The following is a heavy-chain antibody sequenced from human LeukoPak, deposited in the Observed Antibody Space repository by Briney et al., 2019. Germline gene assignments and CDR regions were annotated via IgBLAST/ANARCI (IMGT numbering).Heavy chain of an antibody. CDR3: ANPPTVTTTRFDP. Sequence: GGSLRLSCAASGFTFSSYAMSWVRQPPGKGLELVSDISVSGGSTYYSDSVKGRFTISRDNSKNTLYLQMNSLRAEDTAVYYCANPPTVTTTRFDPWRQGTLVTVSS. CDR1: GFTFSSYA. J-gene: IGHJ5*02. CDR2: ISVSGGST. D-gene: IGHD4-17*01. V-gene: IGHV3-23*01.